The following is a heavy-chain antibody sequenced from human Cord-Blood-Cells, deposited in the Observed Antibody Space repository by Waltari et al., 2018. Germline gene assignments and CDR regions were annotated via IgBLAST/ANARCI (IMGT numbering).Heavy chain of an antibody. J-gene: IGHJ4*02. D-gene: IGHD3-10*01. V-gene: IGHV3-53*01. CDR1: GFTVSSNY. CDR3: ASGGPRGYFDY. Sequence: EVQLVESGGGLIQPGGSLRLSWAASGFTVSSNYMSWGRQAPGKGREWVSVIYSGGSTYYADSVKDRFTISRDNSKNTLYLQMNSLRAEDTAVYYCASGGPRGYFDYWGQGTLVTVSS. CDR2: IYSGGST.